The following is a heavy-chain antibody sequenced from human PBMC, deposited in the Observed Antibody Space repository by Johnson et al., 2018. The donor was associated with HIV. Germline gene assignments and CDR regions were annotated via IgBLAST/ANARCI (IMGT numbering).Heavy chain of an antibody. CDR1: GFTFSSYP. CDR3: ASITTIAAAGRGAFDI. V-gene: IGHV3-30*04. Sequence: QVQLVESGGGVVQPGRSLRLSCAASGFTFSSYPMHWVRQATGKGLQWVAVISYDGSNIYYAASVKGRFTISRDNAKNSLYLQMNSLRAEDTAVYYCASITTIAAAGRGAFDIWGQGTMVTVSS. CDR2: ISYDGSNI. J-gene: IGHJ3*02. D-gene: IGHD6-13*01.